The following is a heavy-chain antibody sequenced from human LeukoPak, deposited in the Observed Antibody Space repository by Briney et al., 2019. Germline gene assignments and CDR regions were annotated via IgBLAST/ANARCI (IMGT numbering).Heavy chain of an antibody. J-gene: IGHJ5*02. V-gene: IGHV4-39*07. Sequence: SETLSLTCTVSGGSISSSSYYWGWIRQPPGKGLEWIGSIYYSGSTYYNPSLKSRVTISVDTSKNQFSLKLSSVTAADTAVYYCARGRWGQQLVRNWFDPWGQGTLVTVSS. CDR3: ARGRWGQQLVRNWFDP. D-gene: IGHD6-13*01. CDR1: GGSISSSSYY. CDR2: IYYSGST.